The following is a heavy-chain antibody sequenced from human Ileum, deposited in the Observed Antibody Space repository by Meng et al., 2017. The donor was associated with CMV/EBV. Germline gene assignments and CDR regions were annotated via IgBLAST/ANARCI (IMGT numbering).Heavy chain of an antibody. CDR3: AKDLRVAARPGWFDP. CDR1: GFTFSKHG. CDR2: IRYDGSNK. J-gene: IGHJ5*02. D-gene: IGHD6-6*01. Sequence: SGFTFSKHGLHWGRQAPGKGLELVAFIRYDGSNKYYADSVKGRFTISRDNFKNTLYLQMNSLRAEDTAVYYCAKDLRVAARPGWFDPWGQGTLVTVSS. V-gene: IGHV3-30*02.